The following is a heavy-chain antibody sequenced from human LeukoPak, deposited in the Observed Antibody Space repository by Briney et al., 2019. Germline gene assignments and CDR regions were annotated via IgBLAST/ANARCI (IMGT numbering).Heavy chain of an antibody. CDR2: IRNDGSNE. V-gene: IGHV3-30*02. Sequence: GGSLRLSCAASGFTFSSCGMHWVRQAPGKGLEWVAFIRNDGSNEYYGDSVKGRFTISRDNSKNALYLQMNTLRAEDTAVYYCAKDSGYSLNYNYYMDVWGKGTTATVSS. CDR1: GFTFSSCG. J-gene: IGHJ6*03. D-gene: IGHD5-18*01. CDR3: AKDSGYSLNYNYYMDV.